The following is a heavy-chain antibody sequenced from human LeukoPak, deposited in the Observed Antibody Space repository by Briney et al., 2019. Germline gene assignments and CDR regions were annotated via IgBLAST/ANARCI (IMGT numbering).Heavy chain of an antibody. Sequence: AASVKVSCKASGYTFTDYYIHWVRQAPGQGLEWMGRINPNSGLTNYVQKFQDGVTMTRDTSISTAYMELYRLRSDDTAVYYCARDPYRAPAASSPTYWGQGTLVTVSS. V-gene: IGHV1-2*06. J-gene: IGHJ4*02. CDR1: GYTFTDYY. CDR3: ARDPYRAPAASSPTY. CDR2: INPNSGLT. D-gene: IGHD6-13*01.